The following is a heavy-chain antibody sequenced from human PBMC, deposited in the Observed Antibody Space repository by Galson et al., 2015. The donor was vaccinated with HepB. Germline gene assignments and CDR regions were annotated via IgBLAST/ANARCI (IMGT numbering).Heavy chain of an antibody. CDR3: ARESIVVVVAATEGWFDP. Sequence: SSGISWVRQAPGQGLEWMGWISAYNGNTNYAQKLQGRVTMTTDTSTSTAYMELRSLRSDDTAVYYCARESIVVVVAATEGWFDPWGQGTLVTVSS. V-gene: IGHV1-18*01. J-gene: IGHJ5*02. CDR1: SSG. CDR2: ISAYNGNT. D-gene: IGHD2-15*01.